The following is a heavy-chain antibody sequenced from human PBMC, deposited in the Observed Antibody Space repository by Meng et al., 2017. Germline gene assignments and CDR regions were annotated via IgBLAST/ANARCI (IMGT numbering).Heavy chain of an antibody. J-gene: IGHJ4*02. CDR2: IYYSGST. CDR1: GGSVISGSYY. V-gene: IGHV4-61*01. CDR3: AREAIFGVAPGALDY. Sequence: QVHLQRAGPASLQPSPTRSLTCTVSGGSVISGSYYWSWIRQPPGKGLEWIGYIYYSGSTNNNPSRKSRVTISVDTSKNQFSLKLSSVTAADTAVYYCAREAIFGVAPGALDYWGQGTLVTVPS. D-gene: IGHD3-3*01.